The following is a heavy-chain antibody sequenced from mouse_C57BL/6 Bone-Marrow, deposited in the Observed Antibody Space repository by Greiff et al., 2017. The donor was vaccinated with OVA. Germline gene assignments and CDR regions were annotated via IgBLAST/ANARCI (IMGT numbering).Heavy chain of an antibody. V-gene: IGHV1-15*01. J-gene: IGHJ2*01. Sequence: QVQLKQSGAELVRPGASVTLSCKASGYTFTDYEMHWVKQTPVHGLEWIGAIDPETGGTAYNQKFKGKAILTADKSSSTAYMELRSLTSEDSAVYYCPDGYFDYWGQGTTLTVSS. CDR2: IDPETGGT. CDR3: PDGYFDY. D-gene: IGHD2-3*01. CDR1: GYTFTDYE.